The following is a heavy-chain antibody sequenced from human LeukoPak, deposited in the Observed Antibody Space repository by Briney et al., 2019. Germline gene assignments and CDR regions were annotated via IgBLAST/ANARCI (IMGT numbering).Heavy chain of an antibody. Sequence: RASVKVSCKASGGTFSSYAISWVRQAPGQGLEWMGGIIPIFGTANYAQKFQGRVTITADESTSTAYMELSSLRSEDTAVYYCASHSSSWYFGNWFDPWGQRTLVTVSS. CDR3: ASHSSSWYFGNWFDP. J-gene: IGHJ5*02. CDR2: IIPIFGTA. V-gene: IGHV1-69*13. D-gene: IGHD6-13*01. CDR1: GGTFSSYA.